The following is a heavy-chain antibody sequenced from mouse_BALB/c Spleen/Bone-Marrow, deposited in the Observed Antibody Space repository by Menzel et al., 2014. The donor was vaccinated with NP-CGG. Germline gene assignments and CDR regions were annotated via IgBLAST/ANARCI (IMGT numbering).Heavy chain of an antibody. D-gene: IGHD4-1*01. J-gene: IGHJ2*01. CDR2: TDPFFGGI. Sequence: EVKLMESGPELEKPGSSVSISCRSSGYSFTGYNMIWVKQSNGKSLEWIGDTDPFFGGISYDQKFTGNATLTVDIYSSTAYMQLKSLTSEDSAVCYCARSTGSLFYFDHWCQGTTLTVSS. CDR1: GYSFTGYN. V-gene: IGHV1-39*01. CDR3: ARSTGSLFYFDH.